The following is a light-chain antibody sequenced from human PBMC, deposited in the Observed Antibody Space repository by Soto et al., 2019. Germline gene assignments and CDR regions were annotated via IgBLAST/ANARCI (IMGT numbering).Light chain of an antibody. V-gene: IGKV1-39*01. Sequence: DILMTQSQSSLSASVGDRVTITCRASHRISSHVNWYHQRPGKAPKLLIYAASSLQSGVPSRFSGSGSGTDFTLNISSLQPEDFETYYCQQSYSTPLTFGGGTKVDIK. CDR2: AAS. CDR3: QQSYSTPLT. J-gene: IGKJ4*01. CDR1: HRISSH.